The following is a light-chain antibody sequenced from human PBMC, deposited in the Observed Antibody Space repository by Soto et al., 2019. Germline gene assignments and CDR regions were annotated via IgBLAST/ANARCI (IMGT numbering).Light chain of an antibody. V-gene: IGKV1-27*01. CDR2: ATS. Sequence: DVQMTQSPSSLSAFVGDRVTITCRASQGIAPYLAWFQQKPGKVPKLLIYATSTLQSEVPSRYSGSGSGTDITLTINRLQPEDVGTYYCQKYNSAPLTFGGETKVEIK. CDR3: QKYNSAPLT. J-gene: IGKJ4*01. CDR1: QGIAPY.